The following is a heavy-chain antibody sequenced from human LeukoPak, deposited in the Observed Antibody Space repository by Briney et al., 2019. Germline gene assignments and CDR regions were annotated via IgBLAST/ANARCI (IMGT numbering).Heavy chain of an antibody. J-gene: IGHJ4*02. Sequence: GGSLRLSCAASGFTFSSYSMNWVRQAPGKGLEWVSYISSSSTIYYADSVKGRFTISRDNAKNSLYLQMNSLRAEDTAVYYCARDPQTGYSSGWYNNFDYWGQGTLVTVSS. CDR1: GFTFSSYS. V-gene: IGHV3-48*01. D-gene: IGHD6-19*01. CDR3: ARDPQTGYSSGWYNNFDY. CDR2: ISSSSTI.